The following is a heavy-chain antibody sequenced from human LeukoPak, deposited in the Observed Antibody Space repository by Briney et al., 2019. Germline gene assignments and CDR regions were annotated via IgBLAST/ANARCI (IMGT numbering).Heavy chain of an antibody. V-gene: IGHV3-30-3*01. CDR3: AGSYYDSSGYYYHDY. D-gene: IGHD3-22*01. Sequence: GGSLRLSCTASGFTFSSYAMHWVRQTPGKGLEWVAVISYDGSNEYYADSVKGRFTISRDNSKNTLYLQMNSLRAEDTAVYYCAGSYYDSSGYYYHDYWGQGTLVTVSS. J-gene: IGHJ4*02. CDR2: ISYDGSNE. CDR1: GFTFSSYA.